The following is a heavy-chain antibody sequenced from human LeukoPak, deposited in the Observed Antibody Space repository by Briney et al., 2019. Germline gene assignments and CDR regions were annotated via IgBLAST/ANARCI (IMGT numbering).Heavy chain of an antibody. V-gene: IGHV1-18*01. D-gene: IGHD3-22*01. CDR1: GYTFTTYG. CDR2: ITPNNGNI. Sequence: GASVKVSCKASGYTFTTYGITWVRQAPGQGLEWMGWITPNNGNINYAQKFQGRFTMTTDTSTTIAYMELRSLRSDDTAVYYCARGGKYYYDSSGSFYYYYMDVWGKGTTVTISS. J-gene: IGHJ6*03. CDR3: ARGGKYYYDSSGSFYYYYMDV.